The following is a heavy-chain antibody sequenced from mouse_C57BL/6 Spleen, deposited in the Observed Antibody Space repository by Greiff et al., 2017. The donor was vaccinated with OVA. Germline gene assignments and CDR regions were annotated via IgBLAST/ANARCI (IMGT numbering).Heavy chain of an antibody. CDR1: GYTFTSYW. J-gene: IGHJ2*01. CDR2: IHPNSGST. D-gene: IGHD1-1*01. CDR3: ARARDYGSSPYYFDY. Sequence: QVQLQQPGAELVKPGASVKLSCKASGYTFTSYWMHWVKQRPGQGLEWIGMIHPNSGSTNYNEKFKSKATLTVDKSSSTAYMQLSSRTSEDSAVYYCARARDYGSSPYYFDYWGQGTTLTGSS. V-gene: IGHV1-64*01.